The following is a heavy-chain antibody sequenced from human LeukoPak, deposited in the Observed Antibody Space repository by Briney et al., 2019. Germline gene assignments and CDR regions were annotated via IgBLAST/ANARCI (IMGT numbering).Heavy chain of an antibody. D-gene: IGHD3-22*01. J-gene: IGHJ4*02. CDR2: INHSGST. CDR3: ARGKSYYDSSGYSLFDY. CDR1: GGSFSGYY. Sequence: SETLSLTCAVYGGSFSGYYWSWIRQPPGKGLEWIGEINHSGSTNYNPSLKSRVTISVDTSKNQFSLKLSSVTAADTAVYYCARGKSYYDSSGYSLFDYWGRGTLVTVSS. V-gene: IGHV4-34*01.